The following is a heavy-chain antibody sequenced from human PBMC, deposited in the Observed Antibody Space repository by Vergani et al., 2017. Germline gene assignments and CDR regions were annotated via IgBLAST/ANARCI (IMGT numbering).Heavy chain of an antibody. J-gene: IGHJ4*02. CDR2: IYYSGSA. Sequence: QLQLQESGPGLVKPSETLSLTCTVSGGSISSSSYYWGWIRQPPGKGLEWIGYIYYSGSAYYNPSLKSRVTISVDTSKNQFSLKLTSVTAADTAVYYCARGGEYSSYPQSTRGYYFDCWGQGTLVTVSS. CDR3: ARGGEYSSYPQSTRGYYFDC. V-gene: IGHV4-39*07. CDR1: GGSISSSSYY. D-gene: IGHD6-6*01.